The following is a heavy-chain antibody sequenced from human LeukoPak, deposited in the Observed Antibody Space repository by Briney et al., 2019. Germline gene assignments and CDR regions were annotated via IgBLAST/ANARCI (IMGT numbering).Heavy chain of an antibody. CDR3: ARVGGYYLRAFDI. CDR1: GYTFTGYN. Sequence: ASVKVSCKASGYTFTGYNMHWVRHAPGQGLEWMGWINPNSDGTNYAQNVQGSVNMTRDTSISTAYMELSRLRSDDTAVYYCARVGGYYLRAFDIWGQGTMVAVSS. CDR2: INPNSDGT. J-gene: IGHJ3*02. V-gene: IGHV1-2*02. D-gene: IGHD3-3*01.